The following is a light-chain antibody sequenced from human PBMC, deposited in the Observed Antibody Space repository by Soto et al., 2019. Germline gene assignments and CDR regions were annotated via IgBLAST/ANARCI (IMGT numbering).Light chain of an antibody. CDR2: DVS. CDR3: SSYTSSDYWV. Sequence: QSALTQPASVSGSPGQSITISCTGTSSDVGGYNYVSWYQQHPGKAPKLMMYDVSNRPSGVSNRFSGSKSGNTASLTISGLQAEDEADYYCSSYTSSDYWVFGGGTKVTVL. V-gene: IGLV2-14*01. J-gene: IGLJ3*02. CDR1: SSDVGGYNY.